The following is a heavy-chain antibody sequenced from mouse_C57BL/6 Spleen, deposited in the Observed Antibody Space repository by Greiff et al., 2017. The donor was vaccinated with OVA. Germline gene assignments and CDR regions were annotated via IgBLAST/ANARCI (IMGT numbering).Heavy chain of an antibody. Sequence: VQLQQSGPELVKPGASVKISCKASGYSFTGYYMNWVKQSPEKSLEWIGEINPSNGGTTYNQKFKAKATLTVDKSSSTAYMQLKSLTSEDSAVYYGASGGFYGSSHWYFDVWGTGTTVTVSS. CDR1: GYSFTGYY. J-gene: IGHJ1*03. V-gene: IGHV1-42*01. CDR3: ASGGFYGSSHWYFDV. D-gene: IGHD1-1*01. CDR2: INPSNGGT.